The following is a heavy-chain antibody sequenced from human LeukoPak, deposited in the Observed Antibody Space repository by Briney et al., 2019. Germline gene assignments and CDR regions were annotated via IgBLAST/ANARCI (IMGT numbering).Heavy chain of an antibody. V-gene: IGHV1-8*01. CDR3: ARGSGSSSWYEVYYYGMDV. D-gene: IGHD6-13*01. Sequence: ASVKVSCKASGYTFTSYDINWVRQATGQGLEWMGWMNPNSGNIGYAQKFQGRVTMTRNTSISTAYMELSSLRSEDTAVYYCARGSGSSSWYEVYYYGMDVWGQGTTVTVSS. CDR1: GYTFTSYD. CDR2: MNPNSGNI. J-gene: IGHJ6*02.